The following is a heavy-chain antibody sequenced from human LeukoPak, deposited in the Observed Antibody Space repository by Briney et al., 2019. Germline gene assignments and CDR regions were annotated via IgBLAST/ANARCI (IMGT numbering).Heavy chain of an antibody. CDR2: ISAYNGNT. CDR1: GYTFTSYG. D-gene: IGHD3-9*01. Sequence: ASVNVSCKASGYTFTSYGISWVRQAPGQGLEWMGWISAYNGNTNYAQKLQGRVTMTTDTSTSTAYMELRSLRSDDTAVYYCARGGDYDILTGYYNWFDPWGQGTLVTVSS. CDR3: ARGGDYDILTGYYNWFDP. J-gene: IGHJ5*02. V-gene: IGHV1-18*04.